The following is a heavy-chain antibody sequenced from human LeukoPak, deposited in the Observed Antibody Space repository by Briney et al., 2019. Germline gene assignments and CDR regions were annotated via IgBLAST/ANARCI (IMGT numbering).Heavy chain of an antibody. J-gene: IGHJ3*02. V-gene: IGHV3-21*01. D-gene: IGHD6-13*01. Sequence: GGSLRLSCAASGSTFSSYSMNWVRQAPGKGLEWVSSISSSSSYIYYADSVKGRFTISRDNAKNSLYLQMNSLRAEDTAVYYCARGKGYSSSWSAFDIWGQGTMVTVSS. CDR3: ARGKGYSSSWSAFDI. CDR1: GSTFSSYS. CDR2: ISSSSSYI.